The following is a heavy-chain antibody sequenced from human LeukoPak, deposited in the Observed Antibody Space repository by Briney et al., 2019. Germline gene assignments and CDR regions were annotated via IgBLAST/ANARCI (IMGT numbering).Heavy chain of an antibody. CDR1: GYTFTSYG. CDR2: ISAYNGNT. CDR3: ARHYDSSGWYSGEAFDI. J-gene: IGHJ3*02. V-gene: IGHV1-18*01. D-gene: IGHD6-19*01. Sequence: ASVKVSCKASGYTFTSYGISWVRQAPGQGLEWMGWISAYNGNTNYAQKLQGRVTMTTDTSTSTAYMELRSLRSDDTAMYYCARHYDSSGWYSGEAFDIWGQGTMVTVSS.